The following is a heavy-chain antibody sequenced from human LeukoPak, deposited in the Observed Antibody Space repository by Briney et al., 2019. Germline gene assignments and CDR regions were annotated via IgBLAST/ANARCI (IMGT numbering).Heavy chain of an antibody. CDR2: IRYDGRNK. J-gene: IGHJ4*02. D-gene: IGHD6-19*01. CDR3: ARDAPGDHGGWYGALAYYFDY. Sequence: GGSLRLSCAAAGLTFSNYGMHWVRQAPGKGLQWVAYIRYDGRNKYSADSVKGRFTIYRDNSKSTLYLQMNSLRPEDTAVYYCARDAPGDHGGWYGALAYYFDYWGQGTLVTVSS. CDR1: GLTFSNYG. V-gene: IGHV3-30*02.